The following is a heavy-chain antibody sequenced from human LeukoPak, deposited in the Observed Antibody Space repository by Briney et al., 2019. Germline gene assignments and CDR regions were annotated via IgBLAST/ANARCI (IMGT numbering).Heavy chain of an antibody. Sequence: ASVKVSCKASGYTFTGHYMHWVRQAPGQGLEWMGWINPNSGGTNYAQKFQGRVTMTTDTSTSTAYMELRSLRSDDTAVYYCARDRRDWNYGEGDYWGQGTLVTVSS. V-gene: IGHV1-2*02. D-gene: IGHD1-7*01. CDR1: GYTFTGHY. CDR2: INPNSGGT. J-gene: IGHJ4*02. CDR3: ARDRRDWNYGEGDY.